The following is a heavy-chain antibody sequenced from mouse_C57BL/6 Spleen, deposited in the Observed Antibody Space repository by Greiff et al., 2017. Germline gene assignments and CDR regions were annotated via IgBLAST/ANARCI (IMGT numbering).Heavy chain of an antibody. V-gene: IGHV1-42*01. CDR3: ARGEYDGNYDYAMDY. D-gene: IGHD2-1*01. J-gene: IGHJ4*01. Sequence: VQLQQSGPELVKPGASVKISCKASGYSFTGYYMNWVKQSPETSLEWIGEINPSTGGTTYNQKFKAKATLPVDKSSSTAYMQLKRLTSEDSAVYYCARGEYDGNYDYAMDYWGKGTSVTVSS. CDR1: GYSFTGYY. CDR2: INPSTGGT.